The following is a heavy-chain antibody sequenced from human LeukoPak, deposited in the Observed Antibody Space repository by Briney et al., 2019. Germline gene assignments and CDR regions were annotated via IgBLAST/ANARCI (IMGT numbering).Heavy chain of an antibody. D-gene: IGHD6-19*01. J-gene: IGHJ5*02. Sequence: PGRCLRLSCAAVVFTFSGYASHWVRQARGEGLENVSAISSNGGSTYYPNSAKGRFTIYRENSKNPLYLQMRSVRAEALAAYYCAGSHRIGFNGFDHWGQGSLVTVSS. V-gene: IGHV3-64*01. CDR1: VFTFSGYA. CDR3: AGSHRIGFNGFDH. CDR2: ISSNGGST.